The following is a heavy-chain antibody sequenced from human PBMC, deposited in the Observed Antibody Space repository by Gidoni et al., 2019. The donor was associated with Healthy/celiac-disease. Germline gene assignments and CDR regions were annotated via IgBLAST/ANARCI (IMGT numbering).Heavy chain of an antibody. CDR3: ARDGVRGVINWFDP. J-gene: IGHJ5*02. D-gene: IGHD3-10*01. CDR2: IYTSGST. CDR1: GGSISSGSYY. V-gene: IGHV4-61*02. Sequence: QVQLQESGPGLVKPSQTLSLTCTVSGGSISSGSYYWGWIRQPAGKGLEWIGRIYTSGSTNYNPSLKSRVTISVDTSKNQFSLKLSSVTAADTAVYYCARDGVRGVINWFDPWGQGTLVTVSS.